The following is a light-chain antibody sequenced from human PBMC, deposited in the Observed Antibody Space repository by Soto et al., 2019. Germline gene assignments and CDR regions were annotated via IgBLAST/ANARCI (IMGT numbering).Light chain of an antibody. CDR2: GAS. CDR3: QQYHDWPPLT. V-gene: IGKV3-15*01. J-gene: IGKJ4*01. CDR1: QSVSSH. Sequence: EIVLTQSPATLSVSPGESATLSCRASQSVSSHLAWYQQKAGQAPRLLINGASTRASGVPPRFTGSGFGTEFRRTNTSLQSEDLAVYYCQQYHDWPPLTFGGGTKVEI.